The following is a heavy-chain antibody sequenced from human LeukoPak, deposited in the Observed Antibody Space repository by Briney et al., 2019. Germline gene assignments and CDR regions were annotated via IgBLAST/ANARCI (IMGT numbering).Heavy chain of an antibody. V-gene: IGHV3-21*01. D-gene: IGHD2-21*02. CDR3: ARDADNCGGDCYPRFDY. CDR2: ISSSSSYI. Sequence: PGGSLRLSCAASGFTFSSYSMYWVRQAPGKGLEWVSSISSSSSYIYYADSVKGRFTISRDNAKNSLYLQMNSLRAEDTAVYYCARDADNCGGDCYPRFDYWGQGTLVTVSS. CDR1: GFTFSSYS. J-gene: IGHJ4*02.